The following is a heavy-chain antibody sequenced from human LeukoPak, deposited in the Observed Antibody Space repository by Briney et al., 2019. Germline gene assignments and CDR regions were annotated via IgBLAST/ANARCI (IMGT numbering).Heavy chain of an antibody. CDR3: ARDWTVHSIRRPGY. CDR2: INPNSGGT. Sequence: ASVKVSCKASGYTFTGYYMHWVRQAPGQGLEWMGRINPNSGGTNYAQKFQGRVTMTRDTSISTAYMELSRLRSDDTAVYYCARDWTVHSIRRPGYWGQGTLVTVSS. CDR1: GYTFTGYY. J-gene: IGHJ4*02. D-gene: IGHD1-1*01. V-gene: IGHV1-2*06.